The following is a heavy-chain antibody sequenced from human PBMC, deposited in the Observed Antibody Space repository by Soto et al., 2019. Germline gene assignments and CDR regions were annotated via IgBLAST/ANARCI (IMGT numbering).Heavy chain of an antibody. CDR1: GFTFSNYG. J-gene: IGHJ1*01. CDR2: IWYDGSNK. V-gene: IGHV3-33*01. CDR3: ARHGLGYYDSSGYSAYFQH. D-gene: IGHD3-22*01. Sequence: QVQLVESGGGVVQPGRSLRLSCAASGFTFSNYGMHWVRQAPGKGLEWVAVIWYDGSNKYYADSVKGRFTISRDNSKNALYLQMNSQRAEDTAVYYCARHGLGYYDSSGYSAYFQHWGQGTLVTVSS.